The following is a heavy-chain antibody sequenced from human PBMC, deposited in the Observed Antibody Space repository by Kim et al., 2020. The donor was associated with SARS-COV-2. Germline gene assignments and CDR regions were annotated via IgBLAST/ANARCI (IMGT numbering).Heavy chain of an antibody. CDR2: ISYDGSNK. CDR1: GFTFSSYG. D-gene: IGHD3-10*01. Sequence: GGSLRLSCAASGFTFSSYGMHWVRQAPGKGLEWVAVISYDGSNKYYADSVKGRFTISRDNSKNTLYLQMNSLRAEDTAVYYCAKDLADTAGLSRGIYYYYGMDVWGQGTTVTVSS. V-gene: IGHV3-30*18. J-gene: IGHJ6*02. CDR3: AKDLADTAGLSRGIYYYYGMDV.